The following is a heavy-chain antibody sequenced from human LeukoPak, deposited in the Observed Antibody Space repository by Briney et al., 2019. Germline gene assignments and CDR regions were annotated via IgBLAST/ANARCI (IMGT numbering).Heavy chain of an antibody. J-gene: IGHJ4*02. CDR1: GGSISSSNW. CDR3: ASIPSKDRMAAAGNY. V-gene: IGHV4-4*02. CDR2: IYHSGST. Sequence: SETLSLTCAVSGGSISSSNWWSWVRQPPGKGLEWIGEIYHSGSTNYNPSLKSRVTISVDKSKNQFSLKLSSVTAADTAVYYCASIPSKDRMAAAGNYWGQGTLVTVSS. D-gene: IGHD6-13*01.